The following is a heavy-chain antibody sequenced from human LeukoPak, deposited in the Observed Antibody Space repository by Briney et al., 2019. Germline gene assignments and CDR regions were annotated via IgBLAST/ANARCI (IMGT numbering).Heavy chain of an antibody. D-gene: IGHD5-18*01. J-gene: IGHJ4*02. V-gene: IGHV4-4*07. Sequence: SETPSLTCTVSGVSITSYHWSWIRQPAGKGLEWIGRVHASGTSNYNPSLKSRVTMSIDTSKNQFSLKLTSVTAADTAVYYCARDGLYSYGYSYFDYWGQGTLVTVSS. CDR3: ARDGLYSYGYSYFDY. CDR2: VHASGTS. CDR1: GVSITSYH.